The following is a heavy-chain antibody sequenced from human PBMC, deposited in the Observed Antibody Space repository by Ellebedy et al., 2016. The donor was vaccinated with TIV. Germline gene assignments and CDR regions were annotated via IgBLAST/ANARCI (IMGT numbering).Heavy chain of an antibody. D-gene: IGHD3-10*01. CDR3: AKDTGALVRGVIPRYYFDY. Sequence: GGSLRLXCEASGFTFSTYAMSWVRQAPGKGLEWVSGISGNGDSIFYADSVKGRFTISRDNSKNTLYLQMNSLRAEDTAVYYCAKDTGALVRGVIPRYYFDYWGQGTLVTVSS. J-gene: IGHJ4*02. V-gene: IGHV3-23*01. CDR1: GFTFSTYA. CDR2: ISGNGDSI.